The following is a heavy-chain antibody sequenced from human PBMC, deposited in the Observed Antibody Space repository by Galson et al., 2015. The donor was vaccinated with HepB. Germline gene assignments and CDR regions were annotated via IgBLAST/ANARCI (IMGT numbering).Heavy chain of an antibody. CDR3: ARGGDCSSTSCHGSEYYYYYGMDV. Sequence: SLRLSCAASGFTFSSYAMHWVRQAPGKGLEWVAVISYDGSNKYYADSVKGRFTISIDNSKNTLYLQMNSLRAEDTAVYYCARGGDCSSTSCHGSEYYYYYGMDVWGQGTTVTVSS. CDR2: ISYDGSNK. V-gene: IGHV3-30*04. D-gene: IGHD2-2*01. CDR1: GFTFSSYA. J-gene: IGHJ6*02.